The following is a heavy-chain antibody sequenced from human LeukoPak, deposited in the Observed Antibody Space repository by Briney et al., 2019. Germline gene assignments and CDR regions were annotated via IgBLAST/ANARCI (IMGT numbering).Heavy chain of an antibody. V-gene: IGHV3-11*01. Sequence: GSLRLSCAASGFTFSDYYMSWIRQAPGKGLEWVSYISSSGSTIYYADSVKGRFTISRDNAKNSLYLQMNSLRAEDTAVYYCARSSDIDYYYGMDVWGQGTTVTVSS. CDR1: GFTFSDYY. J-gene: IGHJ6*02. CDR2: ISSSGSTI. D-gene: IGHD6-6*01. CDR3: ARSSDIDYYYGMDV.